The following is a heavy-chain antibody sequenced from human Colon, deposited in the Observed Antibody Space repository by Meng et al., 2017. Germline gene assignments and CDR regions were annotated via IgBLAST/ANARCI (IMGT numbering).Heavy chain of an antibody. V-gene: IGHV4-4*07. CDR1: GASISNFY. J-gene: IGHJ4*02. Sequence: SETLSPTCSVSGASISNFYWAWIRQPAGKGLEWIGRAYPRGGNNYNPSLKSRVAMSVDTSKNQFSLRLSSVTAADTALYFCARDYIDPSRHYYPFDYWGQGTLVTVSS. CDR2: AYPRGGN. D-gene: IGHD3-22*01. CDR3: ARDYIDPSRHYYPFDY.